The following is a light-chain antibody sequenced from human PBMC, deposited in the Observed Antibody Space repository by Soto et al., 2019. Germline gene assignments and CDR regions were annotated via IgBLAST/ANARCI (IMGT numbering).Light chain of an antibody. CDR2: GTS. V-gene: IGKV3-20*01. J-gene: IGKJ1*01. Sequence: EIVMTQSPATLSVSPGERATLSCRASQSVSNNYLAWYQQKPGQAPRLLIYGTSSRATGIPDRFSGSGSGTDFTLTIRRLEPEDFAVYYCQQYGSSYPWTFGQGTKVDIK. CDR3: QQYGSSYPWT. CDR1: QSVSNNY.